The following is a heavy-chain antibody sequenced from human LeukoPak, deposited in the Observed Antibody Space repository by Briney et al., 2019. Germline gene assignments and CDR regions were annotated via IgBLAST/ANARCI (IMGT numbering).Heavy chain of an antibody. CDR2: INPNSGGT. J-gene: IGHJ4*02. D-gene: IGHD6-13*01. Sequence: ASVKVSCKASGYTFTGYYMHWVRQAPGRGLEWMGRINPNSGGTNYAQKFQGRVTMTRDTSISTAYMELSRLRSDDTAVYYCATVPRTAAGSYYFDSWGQGTLVTVSS. CDR1: GYTFTGYY. CDR3: ATVPRTAAGSYYFDS. V-gene: IGHV1-2*06.